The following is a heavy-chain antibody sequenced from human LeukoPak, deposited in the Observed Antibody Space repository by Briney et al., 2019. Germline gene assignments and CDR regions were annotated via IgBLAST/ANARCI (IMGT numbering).Heavy chain of an antibody. V-gene: IGHV3-23*01. CDR1: GFTFSNYA. Sequence: GGSLRLSCAASGFTFSNYAMSWVRQAPGKGLEWVSDISGSGDSIYYADSVKGRFTISRDNSKNTLYLQMNSLRAEDTAVYYCAKATSVSWSSGWYFDYWGQGTLVTVSS. J-gene: IGHJ4*02. CDR2: ISGSGDSI. D-gene: IGHD6-19*01. CDR3: AKATSVSWSSGWYFDY.